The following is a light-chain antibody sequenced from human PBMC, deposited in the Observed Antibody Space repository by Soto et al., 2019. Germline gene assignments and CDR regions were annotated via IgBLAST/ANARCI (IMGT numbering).Light chain of an antibody. CDR3: SSFAGSPVV. CDR2: EVS. V-gene: IGLV2-8*01. CDR1: SSDVGEENY. J-gene: IGLJ2*01. Sequence: QSVLTQPPSASGSPGQSVTITCSGTSSDVGEENYVSWYQQHPGKVPKLILYEVSKRPSGVPDRFSGSRSGNTASLTVSGLQAQDEADYSCSSFAGSPVVFGGGTKVTVL.